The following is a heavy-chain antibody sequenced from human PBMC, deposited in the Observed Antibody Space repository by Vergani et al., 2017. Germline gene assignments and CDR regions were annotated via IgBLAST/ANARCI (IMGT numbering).Heavy chain of an antibody. J-gene: IGHJ4*02. D-gene: IGHD6-13*01. CDR3: ASSTSSSSWQYYFDY. V-gene: IGHV3-11*04. CDR1: GFTFSDYY. Sequence: QVQLVESGGGLVKPGGSLRLSCAASGFTFSDYYMSWIRQAPGKGLEWVSYISSSGSTIYYADSVKGRFTISRDNAKNPLYLQMNSLRAEDTAVYYCASSTSSSSWQYYFDYWGQGTLVTVSS. CDR2: ISSSGSTI.